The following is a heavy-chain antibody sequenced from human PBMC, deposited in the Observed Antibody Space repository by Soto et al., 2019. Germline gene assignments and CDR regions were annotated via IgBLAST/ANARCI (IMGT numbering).Heavy chain of an antibody. V-gene: IGHV3-48*01. CDR1: GFTFSSYS. CDR2: ISSSSSTI. CDR3: ASITGAAGY. J-gene: IGHJ4*02. D-gene: IGHD6-25*01. Sequence: EVQLVESGGGLIQPGGSLRLSCAASGFTFSSYSMNWVRQAPGKGLEWVSYISSSSSTIYYADSVKGRFTISRDNAKNSLYLQMNSLRAEDTAVYYCASITGAAGYWGQGTLVTVSS.